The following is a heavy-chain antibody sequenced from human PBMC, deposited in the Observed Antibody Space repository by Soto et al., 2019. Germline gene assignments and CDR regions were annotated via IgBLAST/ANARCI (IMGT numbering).Heavy chain of an antibody. CDR3: ARQIYDSDTGPNFQYYFDS. Sequence: ESLQISCKGSGYSFAGYWITWVRQKPGKGLEWMGRIDPSDSQTYYSPSFRGHVTISVTKSITTVFLQWSSLRASDTAMYYCARQIYDSDTGPNFQYYFDSWSQGTPVTVSS. CDR2: IDPSDSQT. J-gene: IGHJ4*02. V-gene: IGHV5-10-1*01. CDR1: GYSFAGYW. D-gene: IGHD5-18*01.